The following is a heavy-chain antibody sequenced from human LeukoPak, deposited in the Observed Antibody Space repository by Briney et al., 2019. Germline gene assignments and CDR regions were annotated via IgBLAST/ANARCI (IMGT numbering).Heavy chain of an antibody. CDR3: TSDHRVSSSCSYYYYGMDV. CDR2: ISSSSSYT. J-gene: IGHJ6*02. Sequence: GSLRLSCAASGFTFSDYYMSWIRQAPGKGLEWVSYISSSSSYTSYADSVKGRFTISRDNAKNSLYLQMNSLRAEDTAVYYCTSDHRVSSSCSYYYYGMDVWGQGTTVTVSS. CDR1: GFTFSDYY. V-gene: IGHV3-11*05. D-gene: IGHD6-13*01.